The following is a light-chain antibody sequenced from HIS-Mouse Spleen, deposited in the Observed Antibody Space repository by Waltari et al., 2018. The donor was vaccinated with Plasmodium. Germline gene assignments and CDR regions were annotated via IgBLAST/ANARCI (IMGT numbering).Light chain of an antibody. J-gene: IGLJ3*02. V-gene: IGLV3-10*01. CDR3: YSTDSSGNHRV. Sequence: SYELTQPPSVSVSPGQTARITCSGDDLPKKYAYWYQQKSGQAPVLVIYEDSKRPSGIPERFSGSSSGTMATLTISGAQVEDEADYYCYSTDSSGNHRVFGGGTKLIVL. CDR2: EDS. CDR1: DLPKKY.